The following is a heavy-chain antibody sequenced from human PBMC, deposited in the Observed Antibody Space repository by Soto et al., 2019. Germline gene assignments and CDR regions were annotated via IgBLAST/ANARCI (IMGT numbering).Heavy chain of an antibody. CDR2: INPNRGGT. CDR1: GYTFTGYY. J-gene: IGHJ3*02. Sequence: QVQLVQSGAEVKKPGASVKVSCKASGYTFTGYYMHWVRQAPGQGLEWMGWINPNRGGTNYAQKSQGRVNMTRDTSISTAYMELSRLRSDDTAVYYCAREGRRLGRVVVTDDAFDIWGQGTMVTVSS. D-gene: IGHD2-21*02. V-gene: IGHV1-2*02. CDR3: AREGRRLGRVVVTDDAFDI.